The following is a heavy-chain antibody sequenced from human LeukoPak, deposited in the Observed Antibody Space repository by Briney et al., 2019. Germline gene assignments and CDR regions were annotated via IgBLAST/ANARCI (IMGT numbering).Heavy chain of an antibody. J-gene: IGHJ4*02. CDR1: GGSISSSSYY. V-gene: IGHV4-39*07. Sequence: SETLSLTCTVSGGSISSSSYYWGWIRQPPGKGLEWIGNIYYSGSTNYNPSLKSRVTISLDTSKNQFSLKLSSVTAADTAVYYCAKGAGWYGVWGQGALVTVSP. CDR2: IYYSGST. D-gene: IGHD6-19*01. CDR3: AKGAGWYGV.